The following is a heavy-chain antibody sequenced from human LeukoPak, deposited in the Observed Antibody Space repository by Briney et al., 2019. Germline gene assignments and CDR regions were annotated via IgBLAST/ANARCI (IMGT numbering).Heavy chain of an antibody. Sequence: GGSLRLSCAASGFTFSSYSMNWVRQAPGKGLEWVSSISSSSSYIYYADSVKGRFTISRDNAKNSLYLQMNSLRAEDTAVYYCARDISDHPVYDYVWGSYRNLDYWGQGTLVTASS. CDR1: GFTFSSYS. J-gene: IGHJ4*02. CDR3: ARDISDHPVYDYVWGSYRNLDY. V-gene: IGHV3-21*01. D-gene: IGHD3-16*02. CDR2: ISSSSSYI.